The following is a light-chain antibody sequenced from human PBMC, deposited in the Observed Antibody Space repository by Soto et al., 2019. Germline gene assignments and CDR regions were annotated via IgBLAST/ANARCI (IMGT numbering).Light chain of an antibody. V-gene: IGKV3-20*01. CDR3: QQYDSSPRT. CDR1: HTISSSY. Sequence: ENVLTQSPGTPSLSPGQRATLSCRASHTISSSYLAWYQQKPGQAPRLLIYAISDRATGVPDRFRGSGSGTDFTLTITRLEPEDFAVYFCQQYDSSPRTFGQGTKVDIK. J-gene: IGKJ1*01. CDR2: AIS.